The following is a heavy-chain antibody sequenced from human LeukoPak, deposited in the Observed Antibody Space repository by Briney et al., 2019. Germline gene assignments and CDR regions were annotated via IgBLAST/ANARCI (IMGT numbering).Heavy chain of an antibody. CDR1: GFMFSDHA. CDR3: ARQMTSTRLFDS. D-gene: IGHD5/OR15-5a*01. V-gene: IGHV3-30*04. Sequence: GRSLRLSCVASGFMFSDHAFHWVRQSPDKGLEWVALIGSDGSKKYYADSVQGRFTVSRENSKNTLFLQMITLRADDTAVYFCARQMTSTRLFDSWGQGTLVTVSS. J-gene: IGHJ4*02. CDR2: IGSDGSKK.